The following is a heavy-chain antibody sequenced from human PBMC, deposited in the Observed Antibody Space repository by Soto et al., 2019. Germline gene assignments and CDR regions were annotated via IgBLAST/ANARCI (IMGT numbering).Heavy chain of an antibody. CDR3: AKAASTMVRGAIPFYA. D-gene: IGHD3-10*01. CDR2: ISCSSSSI. V-gene: IGHV3-21*04. Sequence: PWGSLRLSCAASGFTFSSYSMNWVRQAPGKGLEWVSCISCSSSSIGYADSVKGRFTISRDNAKNSLCLQMNSLRAEDTALYYCAKAASTMVRGAIPFYAWGQGTLVTVSS. J-gene: IGHJ5*02. CDR1: GFTFSSYS.